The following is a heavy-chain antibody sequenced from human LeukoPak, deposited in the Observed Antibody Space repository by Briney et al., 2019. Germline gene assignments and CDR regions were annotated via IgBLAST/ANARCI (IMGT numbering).Heavy chain of an antibody. Sequence: ASVKVSCKASGGTFSSYAISWVRQAPGQGLEGMGGIIPIFGTANYAQKFQGRVTITADESTSTAYMELSSLRSEDTAVYYCARAPIAAAGSAFDIWGQGTMVTVSS. CDR3: ARAPIAAAGSAFDI. V-gene: IGHV1-69*13. D-gene: IGHD6-13*01. CDR2: IIPIFGTA. CDR1: GGTFSSYA. J-gene: IGHJ3*02.